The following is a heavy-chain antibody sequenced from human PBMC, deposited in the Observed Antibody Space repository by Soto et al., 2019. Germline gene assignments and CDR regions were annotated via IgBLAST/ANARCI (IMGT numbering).Heavy chain of an antibody. Sequence: QVQLQQWGAGPLRPVETLSLTCGVSGGSFSGYYWAWIRQSPGKGLEWIGEINDRGSINYNPSLKSRVSISVDTSKNHYSLTLRSVTAADTAVYYCARESHDILTGPPWVWYFDLWGRGTLVTVSS. J-gene: IGHJ2*01. CDR3: ARESHDILTGPPWVWYFDL. V-gene: IGHV4-34*01. CDR1: GGSFSGYY. D-gene: IGHD3-9*01. CDR2: INDRGSI.